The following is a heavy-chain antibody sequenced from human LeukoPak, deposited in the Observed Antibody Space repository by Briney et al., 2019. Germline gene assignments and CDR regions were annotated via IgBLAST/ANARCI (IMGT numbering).Heavy chain of an antibody. J-gene: IGHJ4*02. V-gene: IGHV4-59*01. Sequence: SETLSLTCTVSGVSISSVYWSWIRQPPGKGLEWIGYTYYSGGTNYSPSLKSRVTVSVDTSKNQFSLKLGSVTAADTAVYYCARIVHYSSGWSPTYYFDYWGQGTLVTVSS. CDR3: ARIVHYSSGWSPTYYFDY. CDR1: GVSISSVY. CDR2: TYYSGGT. D-gene: IGHD6-19*01.